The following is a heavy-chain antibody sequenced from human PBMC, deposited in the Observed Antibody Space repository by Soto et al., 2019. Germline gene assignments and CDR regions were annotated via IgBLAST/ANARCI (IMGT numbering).Heavy chain of an antibody. CDR2: TYYRSKWYN. V-gene: IGHV6-1*01. Sequence: SQTLSLTCAISGDSVSSNNAAWNWFRQSPSRGLEWLGRTYYRSKWYNDYAVSVKKRITIHPYTATTQFSLQLTSVTPEDTAVYSCTRDLRAYSALQCLAVYYYGMDVWGQGTKVTVSS. D-gene: IGHD6-19*01. CDR3: TRDLRAYSALQCLAVYYYGMDV. J-gene: IGHJ6*02. CDR1: GDSVSSNNAA.